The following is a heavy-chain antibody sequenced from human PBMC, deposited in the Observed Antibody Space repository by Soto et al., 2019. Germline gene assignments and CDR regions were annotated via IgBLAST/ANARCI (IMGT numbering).Heavy chain of an antibody. CDR2: ISYDGSNK. CDR1: GFTFSSYG. V-gene: IGHV3-30*18. CDR3: ANAEGDDYGDYDPDY. J-gene: IGHJ4*02. Sequence: QVQLVESGGGVVQPGRSLRLSCAASGFTFSSYGMHWVRQARGKGLEWVAVISYDGSNKYYADSVKDRFTISRDNSKNTLYLQMSSLRAEDTAVYYCANAEGDDYGDYDPDYWGEGTLVTVSS. D-gene: IGHD4-17*01.